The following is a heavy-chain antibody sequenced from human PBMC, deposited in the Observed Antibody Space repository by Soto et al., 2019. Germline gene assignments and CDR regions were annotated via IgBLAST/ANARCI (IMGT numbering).Heavy chain of an antibody. CDR3: AARRRGGDYYYYGMDV. D-gene: IGHD2-15*01. CDR2: IYYSGST. Sequence: NPSETLSLTCTVSGGSISSYYWSWIRQPPGKGLEWIGYIYYSGSTNYNPSLKSRVTISVDTSKNQFSLKLSSVTAADTAVYYCAARRRGGDYYYYGMDVWGQGTTVTVSS. J-gene: IGHJ6*02. V-gene: IGHV4-59*01. CDR1: GGSISSYY.